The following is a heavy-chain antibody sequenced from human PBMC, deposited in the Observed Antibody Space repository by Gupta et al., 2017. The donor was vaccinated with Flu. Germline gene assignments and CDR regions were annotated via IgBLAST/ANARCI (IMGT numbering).Heavy chain of an antibody. J-gene: IGHJ4*02. Sequence: EVQLVESGGGWVQPGGSLRLSCAISGFTFSSYDLSRVRQAPGGGLVWIAVMSQRGATYYTDPVRGRFSISRDTANHALYLQMSILRDEATSIYYSERGHWDKWGQGTPVTVSS. CDR1: GFTFSSYD. V-gene: IGHV3-48*03. CDR3: ERGHWDK. CDR2: MSQRGAT. D-gene: IGHD1-26*01.